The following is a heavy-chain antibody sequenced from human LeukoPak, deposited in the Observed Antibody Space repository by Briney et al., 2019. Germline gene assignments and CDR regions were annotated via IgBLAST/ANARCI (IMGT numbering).Heavy chain of an antibody. CDR2: IYYSGST. D-gene: IGHD4-17*01. Sequence: SETLSLTCTVSGGSISSYYWSWIRQPPGKGLEWIGYIYYSGSTNYNPSHKSRVTISVDTSKNQFSLKLSSVTAADTAVYYCARVGYGDHFDYWGQGTLVTVSS. CDR3: ARVGYGDHFDY. CDR1: GGSISSYY. J-gene: IGHJ4*02. V-gene: IGHV4-59*01.